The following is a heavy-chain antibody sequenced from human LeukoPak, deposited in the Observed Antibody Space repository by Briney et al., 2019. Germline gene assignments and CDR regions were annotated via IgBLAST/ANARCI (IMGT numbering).Heavy chain of an antibody. CDR2: IWYDGSKK. CDR1: GFLFSSYG. CDR3: ARDHCTSTSCYSLDY. J-gene: IGHJ4*02. D-gene: IGHD2-2*01. V-gene: IGHV3-33*01. Sequence: PGGSLRLSCAASGFLFSSYGIHWVRQAPAKGLEWVAVIWYDGSKKYYADSVKGRFTISRDNSKNTLYLQTNSLRAEDTAVYYCARDHCTSTSCYSLDYWGQGTLVTVSS.